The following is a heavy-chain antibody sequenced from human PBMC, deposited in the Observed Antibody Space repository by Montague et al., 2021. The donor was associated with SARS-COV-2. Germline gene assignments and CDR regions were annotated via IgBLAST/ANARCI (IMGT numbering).Heavy chain of an antibody. D-gene: IGHD6-19*01. CDR1: GDSVSSHSLA. CDR3: VRYSGWFYFDF. CDR2: TYYRSKWYS. Sequence: CAISGDSVSSHSLAWGWHRQSPSRGLEWLGRTYYRSKWYSDYAPSVRGRLTVNPDASKNEFSLELNYVTPEDTAVYYCVRYSGWFYFDFWGQGTLVTVSS. V-gene: IGHV6-1*01. J-gene: IGHJ4*02.